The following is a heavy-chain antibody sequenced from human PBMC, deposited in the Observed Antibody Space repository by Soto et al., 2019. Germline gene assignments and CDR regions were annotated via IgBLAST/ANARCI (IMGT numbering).Heavy chain of an antibody. CDR2: INPNSGGT. CDR1: GYTFTGYY. V-gene: IGHV1-2*02. D-gene: IGHD3-3*01. J-gene: IGHJ6*02. Sequence: ASVKASCKASGYTFTGYYMHWVRQAPGQGLEWMGWINPNSGGTNYAQKFQGRVTMTRDTSISTAYMELSRLRSDDTAVYYCARDPLEGDDFWSNYYYYGMDVWGQGTTVTVSS. CDR3: ARDPLEGDDFWSNYYYYGMDV.